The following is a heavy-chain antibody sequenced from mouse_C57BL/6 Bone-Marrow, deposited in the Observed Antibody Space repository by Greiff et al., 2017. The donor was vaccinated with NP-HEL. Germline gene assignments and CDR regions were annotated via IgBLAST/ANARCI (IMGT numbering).Heavy chain of an antibody. J-gene: IGHJ2*01. CDR1: GFSLSTFGMG. Sequence: QVTLKESGPGILQPSQTLSLTCSFSGFSLSTFGMGVGWIRQPSGKGLEWLAHIWWDDDKYYNPALKSRLTISKDTSKNQVFLKIANVDTADTATYYCARIEAIYYDYATAPTTLYYFDYWGQGTTLTVSS. D-gene: IGHD2-4*01. CDR2: IWWDDDK. CDR3: ARIEAIYYDYATAPTTLYYFDY. V-gene: IGHV8-8*01.